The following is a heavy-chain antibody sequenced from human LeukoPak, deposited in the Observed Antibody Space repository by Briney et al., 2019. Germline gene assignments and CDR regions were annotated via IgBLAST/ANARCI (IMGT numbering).Heavy chain of an antibody. D-gene: IGHD1-7*01. J-gene: IGHJ3*02. V-gene: IGHV3-53*01. CDR1: GFIFKDYW. Sequence: GGSLRLSCAASGFIFKDYWMIWVRRAPGKGLEWVSVIYSGGSTYYADSVKGRFTISRDNSKNTLYLQMNSLRAEDTALYYCARGRSEELAFDIWGQGTMVTVSS. CDR3: ARGRSEELAFDI. CDR2: IYSGGST.